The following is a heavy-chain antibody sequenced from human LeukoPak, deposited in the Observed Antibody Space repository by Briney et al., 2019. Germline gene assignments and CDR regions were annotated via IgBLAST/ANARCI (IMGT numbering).Heavy chain of an antibody. CDR2: MNPNSGNT. D-gene: IGHD6-13*01. CDR1: GYTFTSYD. Sequence: GASVKVSCKASGYTFTSYDINWVRQATGQGLEWMGWMNPNSGNTGYAQKFQGRVTMTRNTSISTAYMELSSLRSEDTAVYYCARRGQQLISWGYYYYYMDVWGKGTTVTVSS. CDR3: ARRGQQLISWGYYYYYMDV. J-gene: IGHJ6*03. V-gene: IGHV1-8*01.